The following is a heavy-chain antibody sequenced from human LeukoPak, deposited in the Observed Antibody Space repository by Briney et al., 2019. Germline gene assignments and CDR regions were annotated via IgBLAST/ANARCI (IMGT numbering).Heavy chain of an antibody. CDR3: ARSTVTTGLAFDY. J-gene: IGHJ4*02. V-gene: IGHV3-21*01. CDR2: ISSSSSYI. Sequence: GGSLRLSCAASGFTFSSYSMNWVRHAPGKGLELVSSISSSSSYIYYADSVKGRFTISRDNAKNSLYLQMNSLRAEDTAVYYCARSTVTTGLAFDYWGQGTLVTVSS. D-gene: IGHD4-11*01. CDR1: GFTFSSYS.